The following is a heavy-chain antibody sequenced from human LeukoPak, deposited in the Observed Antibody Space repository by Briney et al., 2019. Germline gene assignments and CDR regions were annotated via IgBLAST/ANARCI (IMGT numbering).Heavy chain of an antibody. V-gene: IGHV3-23*01. Sequence: GASLRLSCAASGFTFSSYAMSWVRQAPGKGLEWVSAFSGSGGSTYYADSVKGRFTISRDNSKNTLYLQMNSLRVEDTAVYYCAKDLAPGDIWGQGTMVTVSS. CDR3: AKDLAPGDI. D-gene: IGHD3-16*01. J-gene: IGHJ3*02. CDR1: GFTFSSYA. CDR2: FSGSGGST.